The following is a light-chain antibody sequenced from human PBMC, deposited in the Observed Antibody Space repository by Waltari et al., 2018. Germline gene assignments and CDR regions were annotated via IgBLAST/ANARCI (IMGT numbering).Light chain of an antibody. Sequence: QSALTQPASVSGSPGQSTTISCTGTRSDAGNYKRVSWYQQHPCKAPKLMIYAVSKRPSGVSDRFSGSKSGDMASLTISGLQPEDEAEYFCSSYAGSSKGVFGGGTKVTVL. CDR3: SSYAGSSKGV. J-gene: IGLJ2*01. CDR1: RSDAGNYKR. CDR2: AVS. V-gene: IGLV2-23*02.